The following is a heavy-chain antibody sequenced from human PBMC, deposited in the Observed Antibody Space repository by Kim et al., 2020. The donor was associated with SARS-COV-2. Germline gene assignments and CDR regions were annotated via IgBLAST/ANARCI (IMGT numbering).Heavy chain of an antibody. CDR2: INTNTGNP. CDR3: ARGPPKVGTTNYYGMDV. V-gene: IGHV7-4-1*02. CDR1: GYTFSSYA. D-gene: IGHD1-1*01. Sequence: ASVKVSCKASGYTFSSYAMNWLRQAPGQGLEWMGWINTNTGNPTYAQVFTGRFVFSLDTSVSTAYLQISSLKAEDTAIYFCARGPPKVGTTNYYGMDVWG. J-gene: IGHJ6*02.